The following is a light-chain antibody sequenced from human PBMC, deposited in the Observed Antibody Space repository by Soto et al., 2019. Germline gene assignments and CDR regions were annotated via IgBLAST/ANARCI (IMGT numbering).Light chain of an antibody. CDR1: QGISNS. CDR2: AAS. Sequence: DIQMTQSPSSLSASVGDRVTITCRASQGISNSLAWYQQKPGNVPKLLIYAASTLQSGVPSRFSGSGSVTDFTLTISSLQPEDGATYYCQKYNSAPWTFGQGTKVEIK. CDR3: QKYNSAPWT. V-gene: IGKV1-27*01. J-gene: IGKJ1*01.